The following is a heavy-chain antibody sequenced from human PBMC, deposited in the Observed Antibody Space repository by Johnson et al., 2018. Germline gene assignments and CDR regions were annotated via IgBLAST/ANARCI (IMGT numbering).Heavy chain of an antibody. CDR1: GFTFSNAW. D-gene: IGHD2-2*01. Sequence: VQLQESGGGLVKPGGSPRLSCAASGFTFSNAWMSWVRQAPGKGLEWVGRIKSKTDGGTTDYAAPVKGRFTISSDDSKNTLYLQMNSLRAEDTAVDYYAKEGGDIVVLPAAMVWGYYYYMDVWGKGTTVTVSS. V-gene: IGHV3-15*01. CDR3: AKEGGDIVVLPAAMVWGYYYYMDV. CDR2: IKSKTDGGTT. J-gene: IGHJ6*03.